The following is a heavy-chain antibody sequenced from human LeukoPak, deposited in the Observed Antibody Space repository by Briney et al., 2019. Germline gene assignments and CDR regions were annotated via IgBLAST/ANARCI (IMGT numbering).Heavy chain of an antibody. V-gene: IGHV1-2*02. J-gene: IGHJ4*02. Sequence: ASVKDSCKASGCTFSGYYMHWVRQAPGQGLEWMGWINPNSGGTHYAQKFHGRVTMTRDTSISTAYMELIRLRSADTAVYYCARVGRAFTARSSFFDYWGQGTLVTVSS. CDR1: GCTFSGYY. CDR2: INPNSGGT. D-gene: IGHD6-6*01. CDR3: ARVGRAFTARSSFFDY.